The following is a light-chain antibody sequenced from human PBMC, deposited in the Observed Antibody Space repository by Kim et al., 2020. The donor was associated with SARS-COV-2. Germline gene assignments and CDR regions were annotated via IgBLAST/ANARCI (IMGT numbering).Light chain of an antibody. Sequence: GQTARISCGGNYLGSKWVHWYQREPGQAPVLVIYYDSDRPSGIPERFSGSNSGNTATLTISRVEAGDEADYYCQVWDSSSDHPNWVFGGGTQLTVL. CDR2: YDS. CDR3: QVWDSSSDHPNWV. V-gene: IGLV3-21*04. CDR1: YLGSKW. J-gene: IGLJ3*02.